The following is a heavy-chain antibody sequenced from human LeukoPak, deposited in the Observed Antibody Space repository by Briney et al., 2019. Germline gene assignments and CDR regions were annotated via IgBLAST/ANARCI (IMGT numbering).Heavy chain of an antibody. V-gene: IGHV3-23*01. CDR1: GFTFSSYA. Sequence: GGSLRLSCAASGFTFSSYAMSWVRQAPGKGLEWVSAISGSGGSTYYADSVKGRFTISRDNSKNTPYLQMNSLRAEDTAVYYCAKAGRSGWYPGWPFDIWGQGTMVTVSS. D-gene: IGHD6-19*01. J-gene: IGHJ3*02. CDR3: AKAGRSGWYPGWPFDI. CDR2: ISGSGGST.